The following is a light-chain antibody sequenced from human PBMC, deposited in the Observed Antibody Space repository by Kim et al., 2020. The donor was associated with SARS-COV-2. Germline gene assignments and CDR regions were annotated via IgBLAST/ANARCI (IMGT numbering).Light chain of an antibody. CDR2: EDN. J-gene: IGLJ3*02. CDR3: QSYDSSNLV. V-gene: IGLV6-57*04. CDR1: SGSIASNY. Sequence: NFMLTQPHSVSESPGKTVTISCTRRSGSIASNYVRWYQQRPGSAPTTVIYEDNQRPSGVPDRFSGSIDSSSNSASLTISGLKTEDEADYYCQSYDSSNLVFGGGTQLTVL.